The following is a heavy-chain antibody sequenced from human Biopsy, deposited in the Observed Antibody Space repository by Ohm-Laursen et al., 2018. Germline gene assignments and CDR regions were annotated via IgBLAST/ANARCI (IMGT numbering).Heavy chain of an antibody. CDR1: GGSITDDY. CDR3: ARLYRLDDYWNDDPPDAFDV. V-gene: IGHV4-59*01. Sequence: GTLSLTCTVSGGSITDDYWSWIRQSPGKGLEWIGFISKGGDTTYNPSLRGRVAISVDTSKNQFSLKLSSVTAADTAIFFCARLYRLDDYWNDDPPDAFDVWGQGTRVTASS. J-gene: IGHJ3*01. CDR2: ISKGGDT. D-gene: IGHD1-1*01.